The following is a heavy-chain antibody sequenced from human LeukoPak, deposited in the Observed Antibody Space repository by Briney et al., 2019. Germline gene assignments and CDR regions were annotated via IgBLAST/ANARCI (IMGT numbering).Heavy chain of an antibody. D-gene: IGHD6-25*01. Sequence: SETLSLTCTVSGGSISSGSYYWSWIRQPAGKGLEWIGRIYTSGSTNYNPSLKSRVTISVDTSKNQFSLKLSSVTAADTAVYYCARRGYSSGWNYYYMDVWGKGTTVTVSS. CDR3: ARRGYSSGWNYYYMDV. J-gene: IGHJ6*03. V-gene: IGHV4-61*02. CDR1: GGSISSGSYY. CDR2: IYTSGST.